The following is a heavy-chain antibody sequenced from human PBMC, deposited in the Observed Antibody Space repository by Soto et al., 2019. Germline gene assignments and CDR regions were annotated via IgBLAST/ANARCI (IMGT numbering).Heavy chain of an antibody. V-gene: IGHV1-46*03. Sequence: ASVKVSCKASGYSFTNYYMHWVRQAPGQGLEWMGTINAGGGYTTYAQRFQGRVTMTRDTSTSTVSMELSSLRYEDTALYYCTRGGAIVVVTGPFDLWG. D-gene: IGHD2-21*02. CDR1: GYSFTNYY. J-gene: IGHJ5*02. CDR3: TRGGAIVVVTGPFDL. CDR2: INAGGGYT.